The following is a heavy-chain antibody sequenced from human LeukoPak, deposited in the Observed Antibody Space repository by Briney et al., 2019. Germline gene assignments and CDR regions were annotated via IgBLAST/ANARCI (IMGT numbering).Heavy chain of an antibody. Sequence: SETLSLTCAVYGGSFSGYYWSWIRQPPGKGLEWIGEINHSGSTNYNPSLKSRVTISVDTSKNQFSLKLSSVTAADTAVYCCARLYDQHRAYYFDYWGQGTLVTVSS. CDR3: ARLYDQHRAYYFDY. J-gene: IGHJ4*02. V-gene: IGHV4-34*01. D-gene: IGHD3-22*01. CDR1: GGSFSGYY. CDR2: INHSGST.